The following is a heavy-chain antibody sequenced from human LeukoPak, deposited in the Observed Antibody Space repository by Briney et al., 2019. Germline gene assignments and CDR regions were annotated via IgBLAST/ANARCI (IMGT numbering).Heavy chain of an antibody. CDR2: INPSGGST. J-gene: IGHJ4*02. D-gene: IGHD6-6*01. V-gene: IGHV1-46*01. CDR1: GYTFTSYY. Sequence: GASVKVSCKASGYTFTSYYMNWVRQAPGQGLEWMGIINPSGGSTSYAQKFQGRVTMTRDTSTSTVYMELSSLRSEDTAVYYCARARSPSIAALDFDYWGQGTLVTVSS. CDR3: ARARSPSIAALDFDY.